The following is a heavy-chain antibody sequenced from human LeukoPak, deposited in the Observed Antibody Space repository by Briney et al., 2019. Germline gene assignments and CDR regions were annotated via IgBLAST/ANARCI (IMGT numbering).Heavy chain of an antibody. J-gene: IGHJ3*02. CDR3: ARGRRRDANTFDAFDI. CDR2: ISSDGGST. Sequence: GGPLRLSCSASGFTFSRYDMHWVRQAPGKGLEYVSAISSDGGSTYYADSVKGRFTISRDNSKNTLYLQMNSLRAEDTAVFYCARGRRRDANTFDAFDIWGQGTMVTVSS. V-gene: IGHV3-64*04. D-gene: IGHD5-24*01. CDR1: GFTFSRYD.